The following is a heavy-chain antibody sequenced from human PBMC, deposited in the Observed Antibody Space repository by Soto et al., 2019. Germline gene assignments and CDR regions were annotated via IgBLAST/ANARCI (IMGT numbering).Heavy chain of an antibody. J-gene: IGHJ6*02. CDR1: GFTFDDYA. CDR2: ISWNSGTI. Sequence: EVQLVESGGGLVHPGRSLRLSCAASGFTFDDYAMHWVRQAPGKGLEWVSGISWNSGTIVYADSVKGRFTISRDNAKNSLYLQMNSLRGEDTALYYCAKDMRGGSSSSRYYYGLDVWGQGTTVTVSS. D-gene: IGHD6-13*01. V-gene: IGHV3-9*01. CDR3: AKDMRGGSSSSRYYYGLDV.